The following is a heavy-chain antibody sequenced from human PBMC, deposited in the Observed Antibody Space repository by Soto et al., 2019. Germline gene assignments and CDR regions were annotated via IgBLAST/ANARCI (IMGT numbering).Heavy chain of an antibody. V-gene: IGHV3-23*01. D-gene: IGHD6-19*01. CDR3: AKLRGSSQPPY. Sequence: EVQLLESGGGLVQPGGSLRLSCAASGFTFSSYAMSWVRQAPGRGLEWVSAISGGGGGTYCADSVKERFTISSDNSKNTLYLQMNSLRAEDTAVYYCAKLRGSSQPPYWGQGTLVTVSS. CDR1: GFTFSSYA. J-gene: IGHJ4*02. CDR2: ISGGGGGT.